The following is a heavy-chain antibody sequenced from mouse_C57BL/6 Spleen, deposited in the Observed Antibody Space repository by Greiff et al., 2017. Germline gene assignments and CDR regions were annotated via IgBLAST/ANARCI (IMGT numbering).Heavy chain of an antibody. CDR2: IYPGSGST. CDR1: GYTFTSYW. Sequence: VQLQQPGAELVKPGASVKMSCKASGYTFTSYWITWVKQRPGQGLEWIGDIYPGSGSTNYNEKFKSKATLTVDTSSSTAYMQLSSLTSEDSAVYYGARGVYYSNYGFAYWGEGTLVTVSA. CDR3: ARGVYYSNYGFAY. D-gene: IGHD2-5*01. J-gene: IGHJ3*01. V-gene: IGHV1-55*01.